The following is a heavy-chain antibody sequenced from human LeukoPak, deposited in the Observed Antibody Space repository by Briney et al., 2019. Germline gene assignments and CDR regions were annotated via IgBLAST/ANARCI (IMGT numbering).Heavy chain of an antibody. D-gene: IGHD2-15*01. CDR1: GFTFSDAW. J-gene: IGHJ4*02. V-gene: IGHV3-15*01. Sequence: GGSLRLSCVGSGFTFSDAWMGWVRQAPGKGLEWVGRIKSKSDGGTIDYAAPVKGRVTISRDDSRNTLYLQMNSLKTEDTAVYYCTTRRQDGWWGQGTLVTVS. CDR2: IKSKSDGGTI. CDR3: TTRRQDGW.